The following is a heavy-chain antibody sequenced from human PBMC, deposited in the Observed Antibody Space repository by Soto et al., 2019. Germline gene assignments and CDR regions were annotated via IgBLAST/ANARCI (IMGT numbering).Heavy chain of an antibody. V-gene: IGHV3-30-3*01. Sequence: QVQLVESGGGVVQPGRSLRLSCAASGFTFSSYAMHWVRQAPGKGLEWVAVISYDGSNKYYADSVKGRFTISRDNSKNTLYLQMNSLRAEDTAVYYCARDYFQWQSAAGTGTDYYYCGMDVWGQGTTVTVSS. J-gene: IGHJ6*02. CDR3: ARDYFQWQSAAGTGTDYYYCGMDV. D-gene: IGHD6-13*01. CDR2: ISYDGSNK. CDR1: GFTFSSYA.